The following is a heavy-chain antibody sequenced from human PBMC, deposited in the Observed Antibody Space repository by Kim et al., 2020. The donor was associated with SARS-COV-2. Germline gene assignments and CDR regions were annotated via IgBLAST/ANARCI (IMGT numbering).Heavy chain of an antibody. D-gene: IGHD3-9*01. Sequence: GSLRLSCAASGFTFSSYAMHWVRQAPGKGLEWVAVISYDGSNKYYTDSVKGRFTISRDNSKNTLYLQMNSLRAEDTAVYYCARDLTIRYFDWLHRYYYGMDVWGQGTTVTVSS. CDR1: GFTFSSYA. V-gene: IGHV3-30*04. CDR3: ARDLTIRYFDWLHRYYYGMDV. J-gene: IGHJ6*02. CDR2: ISYDGSNK.